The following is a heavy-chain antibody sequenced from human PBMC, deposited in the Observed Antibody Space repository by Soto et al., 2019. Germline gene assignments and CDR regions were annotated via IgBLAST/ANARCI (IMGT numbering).Heavy chain of an antibody. V-gene: IGHV4-30-4*01. CDR1: CGSISSGDYY. J-gene: IGHJ4*02. D-gene: IGHD5-12*01. CDR2: IYYSGST. Sequence: SETLSLTCTVSCGSISSGDYYWSWIRQPPGKGLEWIGYIYYSGSTYYNPSLKSRVTISVDTSKNQFSLKLSSVTAADTAVYYCARSAGYDTPFDYWGQGTLVTVSS. CDR3: ARSAGYDTPFDY.